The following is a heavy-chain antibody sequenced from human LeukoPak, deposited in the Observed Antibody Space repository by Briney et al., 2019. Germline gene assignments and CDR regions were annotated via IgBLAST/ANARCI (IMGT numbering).Heavy chain of an antibody. V-gene: IGHV4-30-4*08. D-gene: IGHD5-18*01. CDR3: ARGGYGGYYYYKDV. Sequence: SQTLSLTCTVSGGSISSGDYYWSWIRQPPGKGLEWIGYIYYSGSTYYNPSLKSRVTISVDTSKNQFSLKLSSVTAADTAVYYCARGGYGGYYYYKDVWGKGTTVTVSS. J-gene: IGHJ6*03. CDR2: IYYSGST. CDR1: GGSISSGDYY.